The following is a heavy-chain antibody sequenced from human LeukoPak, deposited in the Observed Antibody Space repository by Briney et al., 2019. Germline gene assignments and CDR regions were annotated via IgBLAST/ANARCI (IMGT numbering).Heavy chain of an antibody. D-gene: IGHD3-10*02. CDR1: GFTFSSYE. Sequence: SEGSLRLSCAASGFTFSSYEMNWVRQAPGKGLEWVSYISSSSSTIYYADSVKGRFTISRDNAKNSLYLQMNSLRAEDTAVYYCAELGITMIGGVWGKGTTVTVSS. V-gene: IGHV3-48*03. CDR3: AELGITMIGGV. J-gene: IGHJ6*04. CDR2: ISSSSSTI.